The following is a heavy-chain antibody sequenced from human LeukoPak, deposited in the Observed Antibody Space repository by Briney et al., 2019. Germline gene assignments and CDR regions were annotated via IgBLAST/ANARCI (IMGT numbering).Heavy chain of an antibody. J-gene: IGHJ4*02. CDR3: ARDLGMVATETFDY. D-gene: IGHD5-12*01. CDR1: GFTFSSYA. CDR2: ISYDGSNK. Sequence: GGSLRLSCAASGFTFSSYAMHWVRQAPGKGLEWVAVISYDGSNKYYADSVKGRFTISRDNSKNTLHLQMNSLRAEDTAVYYCARDLGMVATETFDYWGQGTLVTVSS. V-gene: IGHV3-30-3*01.